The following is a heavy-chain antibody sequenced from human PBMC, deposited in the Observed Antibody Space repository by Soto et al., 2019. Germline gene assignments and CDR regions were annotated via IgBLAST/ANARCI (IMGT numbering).Heavy chain of an antibody. V-gene: IGHV4-61*08. Sequence: PSETLSLTCTVSGGSISSGGYYWSWIRQPPGKELEWVGYIYYRGSVNYSPSLKSRVTISVDTSKNQFSLNLRSVTAADTAMYYCARATTVTPVYFDYWGQGALVTVSS. J-gene: IGHJ4*02. D-gene: IGHD4-17*01. CDR2: IYYRGSV. CDR3: ARATTVTPVYFDY. CDR1: GGSISSGGYY.